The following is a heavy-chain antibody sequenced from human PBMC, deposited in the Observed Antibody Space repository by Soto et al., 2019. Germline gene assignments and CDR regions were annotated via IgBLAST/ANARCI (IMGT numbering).Heavy chain of an antibody. CDR2: ISYDGSSK. Sequence: QVQLVESGGGVVQPGRSLRLSCAASGFTFSTYGMHWVRQAPGKGLEWVAVISYDGSSKYYADSVKGRFTIYSDNSNNTLYLHGNSLRAEDTALYFFAKDRETTVRGPKYYLGQGTL. J-gene: IGHJ4*02. CDR3: AKDRETTVRGPKYY. CDR1: GFTFSTYG. D-gene: IGHD3-10*01. V-gene: IGHV3-30*18.